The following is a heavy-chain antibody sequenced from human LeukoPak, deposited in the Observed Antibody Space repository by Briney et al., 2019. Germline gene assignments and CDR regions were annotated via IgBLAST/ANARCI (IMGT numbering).Heavy chain of an antibody. D-gene: IGHD2-15*01. Sequence: SETLSLTCTVSGGSIDSRSYYWDWIRQAPGKGLEWIGTIYHSGSTEYNPSLKSRVAIFVDTSKNQFSLILHSVAAADTAVYCCARRSEFDNTHYHYFDYWGQGALVTVSS. CDR1: GGSIDSRSYY. V-gene: IGHV4-39*01. J-gene: IGHJ4*02. CDR3: ARRSEFDNTHYHYFDY. CDR2: IYHSGST.